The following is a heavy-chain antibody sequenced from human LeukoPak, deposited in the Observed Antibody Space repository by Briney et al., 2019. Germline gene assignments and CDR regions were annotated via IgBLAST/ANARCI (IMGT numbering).Heavy chain of an antibody. CDR3: ARAASRRYCSGGSCYSFWFDP. Sequence: SETLSLTCTVSGGSISSYYRSWIRQPPGKGLEWIGYIYYSGSTNYNPSLTSRVTISVDTSKNQFSLKLSSVTAADTAVYYCARAASRRYCSGGSCYSFWFDPWGQGTLVTVSS. CDR2: IYYSGST. CDR1: GGSISSYY. D-gene: IGHD2-15*01. V-gene: IGHV4-59*01. J-gene: IGHJ5*02.